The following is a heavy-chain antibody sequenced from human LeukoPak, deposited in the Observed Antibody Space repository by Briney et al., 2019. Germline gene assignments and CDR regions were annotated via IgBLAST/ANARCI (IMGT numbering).Heavy chain of an antibody. J-gene: IGHJ6*03. Sequence: PSETLSLTCAVSGYSISSGYYWGWIRQPPGKGLEWIGSTYHSGSTYYNPSLKSRVTISVDTSKNPLSLKLSSVTAADTALYYCARRDIGAAYSSLGYYYMDVWGKGTPVTVSS. V-gene: IGHV4-38-2*01. D-gene: IGHD2-15*01. CDR3: ARRDIGAAYSSLGYYYMDV. CDR1: GYSISSGYY. CDR2: TYHSGST.